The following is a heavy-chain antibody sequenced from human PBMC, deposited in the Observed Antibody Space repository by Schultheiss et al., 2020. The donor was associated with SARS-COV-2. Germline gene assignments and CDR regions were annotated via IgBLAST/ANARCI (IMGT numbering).Heavy chain of an antibody. CDR3: ARSGPAYGDYVYFQH. CDR2: IFYSGST. CDR1: GGSFSAYY. Sequence: SETLSLTCAVYGGSFSAYYWSWIRQPPGKGLEWIGYIFYSGSTDYNPSLKSRVTISVDTSKTQFSLKLSSVTAADTAVYYCARSGPAYGDYVYFQHWGQGTLVTVSS. D-gene: IGHD4-17*01. V-gene: IGHV4-59*01. J-gene: IGHJ1*01.